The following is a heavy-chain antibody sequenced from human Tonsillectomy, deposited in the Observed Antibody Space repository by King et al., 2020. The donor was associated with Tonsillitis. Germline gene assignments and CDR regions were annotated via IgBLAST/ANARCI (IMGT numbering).Heavy chain of an antibody. V-gene: IGHV3-33*05. CDR1: GFSFNHDG. J-gene: IGHJ3*01. CDR3: ANLPVDSFDV. CDR2: ISHDGSNK. Sequence: GQLVQSGGGVVQPGRSLRLSCAASGFSFNHDGMHWVRQAPGKGLECVATISHDGSNKYYADSVRGRFTISRDNSKNTLYLQMRGLRAEDTAVYYCANLPVDSFDVWGQGTTVTVSS.